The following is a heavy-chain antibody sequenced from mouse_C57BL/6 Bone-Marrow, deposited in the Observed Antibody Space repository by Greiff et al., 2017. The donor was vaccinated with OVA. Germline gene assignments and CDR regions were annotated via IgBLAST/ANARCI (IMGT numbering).Heavy chain of an antibody. J-gene: IGHJ1*03. Sequence: QVQLQQPGAELVKPGASVKMSCKASGYTFTSYWITWVKQRPGQGLEWIGDIYPGSGSTNYNEKFKSKATLTVDTSSSTAYMQLSSLTSEDSAVYYGARYGNYRGYFDVWGTGTTVTVSS. V-gene: IGHV1-55*01. CDR1: GYTFTSYW. D-gene: IGHD2-1*01. CDR2: IYPGSGST. CDR3: ARYGNYRGYFDV.